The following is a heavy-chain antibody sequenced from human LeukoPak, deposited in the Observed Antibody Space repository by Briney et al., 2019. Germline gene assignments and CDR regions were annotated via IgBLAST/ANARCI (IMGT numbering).Heavy chain of an antibody. D-gene: IGHD2-15*01. CDR3: ARGRRLLALDY. Sequence: SETLSLTCAVYGGSFSGYYWSWIRQPPGKELEWIGEINHSGSTNYNPSLKSRVTISVDTSKNQFSLKLSSVTAADTAVYYCARGRRLLALDYWGQGTLVTVSS. J-gene: IGHJ4*02. V-gene: IGHV4-34*01. CDR2: INHSGST. CDR1: GGSFSGYY.